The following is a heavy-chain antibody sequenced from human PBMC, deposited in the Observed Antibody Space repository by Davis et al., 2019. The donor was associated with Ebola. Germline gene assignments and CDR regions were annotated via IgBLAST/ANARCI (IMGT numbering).Heavy chain of an antibody. CDR3: ASPGITTADTG. CDR1: GYSFTSYW. CDR2: IYPGDSDT. D-gene: IGHD6-13*01. Sequence: PGGSLRLSCKGSGYSFTSYWIGWVRQMPGKGLEWMGIIYPGDSDTRYSPSFQGQVTISADKSISTVYLPWSSLKASDTAMYYCASPGITTADTGWGQGTLVTVSS. V-gene: IGHV5-51*01. J-gene: IGHJ4*02.